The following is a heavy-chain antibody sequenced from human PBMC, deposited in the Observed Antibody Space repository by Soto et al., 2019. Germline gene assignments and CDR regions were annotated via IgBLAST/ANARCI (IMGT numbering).Heavy chain of an antibody. J-gene: IGHJ4*02. CDR2: IYYSGST. D-gene: IGHD4-17*01. Sequence: QLQLQESGPGLVKPSETLSLTCTVSGGSISSSSYYWGWIRQPPGKGLEWIGSIYYSGSTYYKPSLKSQVNKSVDTSKNQFALQLSSVTAADTAVYYCARAIHGYGDYYFDHWGQGTLVTVSS. CDR3: ARAIHGYGDYYFDH. V-gene: IGHV4-39*01. CDR1: GGSISSSSYY.